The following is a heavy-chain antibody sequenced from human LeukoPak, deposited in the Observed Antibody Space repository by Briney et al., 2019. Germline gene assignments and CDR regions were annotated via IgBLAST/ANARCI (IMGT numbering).Heavy chain of an antibody. D-gene: IGHD1-1*01. Sequence: GGSLRLSCAASGFSFSSYSMNWVRQAPGKGLEWVSSISSSDTYIYHADSVKGRFTISRDNAKNSLYLQMNSLRVEDTAVYYCARHFGTGDNFDYWGQGTLLIVSS. CDR2: ISSSDTYI. V-gene: IGHV3-21*01. CDR3: ARHFGTGDNFDY. J-gene: IGHJ4*02. CDR1: GFSFSSYS.